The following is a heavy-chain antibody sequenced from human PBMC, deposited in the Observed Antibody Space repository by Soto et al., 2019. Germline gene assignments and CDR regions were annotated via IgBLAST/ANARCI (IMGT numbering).Heavy chain of an antibody. CDR3: ARGFWDYYGSGSYYPSPTYYYYYGMDV. J-gene: IGHJ6*02. CDR1: GGSFSGYY. V-gene: IGHV4-34*01. D-gene: IGHD3-10*01. CDR2: INHSGST. Sequence: SETLSLTSAVYGGSFSGYYWSWNRQPPGKGLEWIGEINHSGSTNYNPSLKSRVTISVDTSKNQFSLELSSVTAADTAVYYCARGFWDYYGSGSYYPSPTYYYYYGMDVWGQGTTVTVSS.